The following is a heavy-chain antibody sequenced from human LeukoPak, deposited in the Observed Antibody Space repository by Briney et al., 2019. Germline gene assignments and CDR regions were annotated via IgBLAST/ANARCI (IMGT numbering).Heavy chain of an antibody. Sequence: GGSLRLSCAASGFTFSSYAMSWVRQTPGKGLEWVAFIRYDGSNKYYADSVKGRFTISRDNSKNTLYLQMNSLRAEDTAVYYCAKTYYDSSGDAFDVWGQGTMVTVSS. CDR1: GFTFSSYA. CDR3: AKTYYDSSGDAFDV. CDR2: IRYDGSNK. J-gene: IGHJ3*01. D-gene: IGHD3-22*01. V-gene: IGHV3-30*02.